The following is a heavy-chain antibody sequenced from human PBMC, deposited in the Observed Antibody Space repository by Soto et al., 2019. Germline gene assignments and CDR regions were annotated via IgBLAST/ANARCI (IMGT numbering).Heavy chain of an antibody. CDR3: ARDDGDHYYGSGSYFSLWGGYSV. V-gene: IGHV3-7*03. J-gene: IGHJ6*02. Sequence: EVQLVESGGGLVQPGGSLRLSCAASGFTFSSYWMSWVRQAPGKGLEWVANIKQDGSEKYYVDSVKGRFTISRDNAKNSLYLQMNSLRAEDTAVYYCARDDGDHYYGSGSYFSLWGGYSVWGQGTTVTVSS. D-gene: IGHD3-10*01. CDR2: IKQDGSEK. CDR1: GFTFSSYW.